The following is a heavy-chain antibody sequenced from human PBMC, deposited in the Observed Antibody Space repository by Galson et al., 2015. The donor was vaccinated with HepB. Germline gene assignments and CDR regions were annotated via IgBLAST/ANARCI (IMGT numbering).Heavy chain of an antibody. J-gene: IGHJ3*02. CDR2: IYPGDSDT. Sequence: QSGAEVKKPGESLKISCKGSGYSFTSYWIGWVRQMPGKGLEWMGIIYPGDSDTRYSPSFQGQVTMSADKSISTAHLQWSSRKASDSAVVYCARSHSPRGPDAFDSWGQGTRGTVSS. CDR1: GYSFTSYW. CDR3: ARSHSPRGPDAFDS. D-gene: IGHD2-21*01. V-gene: IGHV5-51*03.